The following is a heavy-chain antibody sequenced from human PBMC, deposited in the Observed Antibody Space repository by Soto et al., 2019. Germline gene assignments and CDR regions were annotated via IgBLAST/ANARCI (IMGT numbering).Heavy chain of an antibody. CDR2: TYYRSKWYN. Sequence: PSQTLSLTCAISGDSVSSNSAAWNWIRQSPSRGLEWLGRTYYRSKWYNDYAVSVKSRITINPDTSKNQFSLQLNSVTPEDTAVYYCARGSPNIVVVPAATTKVYYYYYMDVWGKGTTVTVSS. CDR1: GDSVSSNSAA. D-gene: IGHD2-2*01. CDR3: ARGSPNIVVVPAATTKVYYYYYMDV. J-gene: IGHJ6*03. V-gene: IGHV6-1*01.